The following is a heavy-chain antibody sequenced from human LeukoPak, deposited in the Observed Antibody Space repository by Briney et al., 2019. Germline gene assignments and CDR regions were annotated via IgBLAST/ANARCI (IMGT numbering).Heavy chain of an antibody. V-gene: IGHV1-18*04. CDR2: ISAYNGNT. D-gene: IGHD2-2*01. CDR1: GYTFTSYH. CDR3: ARSIEVRYQLLGFDP. Sequence: ASVKVSCKTSGYTFTSYHIHWVRQAPGQGLEWMGWISAYNGNTNYAQKLQGRVTMTTDTSTSTAYMELRSLRSDDTAVYYCARSIEVRYQLLGFDPWGQGTLVTVSS. J-gene: IGHJ5*02.